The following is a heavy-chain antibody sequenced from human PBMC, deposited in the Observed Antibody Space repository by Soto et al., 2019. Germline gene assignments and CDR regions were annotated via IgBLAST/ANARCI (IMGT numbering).Heavy chain of an antibody. V-gene: IGHV4-34*01. CDR1: GGSFSGYY. J-gene: IGHJ5*02. CDR2: INHSGST. CDR3: AREKLLSNWFDP. Sequence: PSETLSLTCAVYGGSFSGYYWSWIRQPPGKGLEWIGEINHSGSTNYNPSLKSRVTISVDTSKNQFSLKLSSVTAADTAVYYCAREKLLSNWFDPWGQGTLVTVSS. D-gene: IGHD3-10*01.